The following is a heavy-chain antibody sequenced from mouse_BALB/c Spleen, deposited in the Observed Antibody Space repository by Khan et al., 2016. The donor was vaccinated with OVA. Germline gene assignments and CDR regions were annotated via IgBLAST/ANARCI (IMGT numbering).Heavy chain of an antibody. Sequence: LVKTGASVKISCKASGYSFTGYYMHWVKQSHGKSLEWIGYIRCYNGATTYNQNLKGKATFTVDTSSSTAYMQFNSLTSEDSAVYYGARSQLLWLDAMDYWGQGTSVTVSS. D-gene: IGHD2-2*01. CDR1: GYSFTGYY. J-gene: IGHJ4*01. V-gene: IGHV1S34*01. CDR3: ARSQLLWLDAMDY. CDR2: IRCYNGAT.